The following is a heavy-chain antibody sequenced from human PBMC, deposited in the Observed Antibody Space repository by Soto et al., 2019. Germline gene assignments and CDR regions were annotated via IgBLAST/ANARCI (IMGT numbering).Heavy chain of an antibody. V-gene: IGHV4-4*07. CDR2: VSTNGAT. CDR3: ARADYEILTGSYAMDV. Sequence: SDTLSLTCTVSDDFISSYYWNWIRQPAGKGLEWIGRVSTNGATNYNPSLESRVTMSVDTSKNQFSLKLTSVTAADTAVYFCARADYEILTGSYAMDVWGQGTTVTVSS. D-gene: IGHD3-9*01. CDR1: DDFISSYY. J-gene: IGHJ6*02.